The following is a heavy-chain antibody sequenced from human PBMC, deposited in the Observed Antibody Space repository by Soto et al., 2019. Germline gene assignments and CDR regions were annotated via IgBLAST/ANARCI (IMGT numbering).Heavy chain of an antibody. V-gene: IGHV3-23*01. D-gene: IGHD2-15*01. Sequence: GGSLRLSCAASGFTFSSYAMSWVRQAPGKGLEWVSAISGSGGSTYYADSVKGRFTISRDNSKNTLYLQMNSLRAEDTAVYYCAVTVVVVAGYNWFDPWGQGTLVTVSS. CDR1: GFTFSSYA. J-gene: IGHJ5*02. CDR3: AVTVVVVAGYNWFDP. CDR2: ISGSGGST.